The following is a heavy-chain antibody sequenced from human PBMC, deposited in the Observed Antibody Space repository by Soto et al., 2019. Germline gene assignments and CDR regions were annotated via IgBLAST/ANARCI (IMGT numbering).Heavy chain of an antibody. D-gene: IGHD3-9*01. Sequence: ASVKVSFKASGYTFTSCGISWVRQAPGQGLEWMGWISAYNGNTNYAQKLQGRVTMATDTSTSTADMELRSLRSDDTAVYYCARDGRAYFDWLLYACNCCFDYWGQGTRDTVSS. CDR1: GYTFTSCG. CDR2: ISAYNGNT. CDR3: ARDGRAYFDWLLYACNCCFDY. J-gene: IGHJ4*03. V-gene: IGHV1-18*04.